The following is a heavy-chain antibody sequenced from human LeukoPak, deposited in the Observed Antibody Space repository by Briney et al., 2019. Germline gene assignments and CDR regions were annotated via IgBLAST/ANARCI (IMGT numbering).Heavy chain of an antibody. V-gene: IGHV3-66*01. CDR2: IFTNGNT. J-gene: IGHJ4*02. Sequence: GGSLRLSCAASGFSVSTNYMSWVRQAPGKGLEWVSVIFTNGNTKYADSVKGRFTISRDNSKNMLYLQMNSLRAEDTAVYYCAKGWDVDTAIDYWGQGTLVTVSS. CDR3: AKGWDVDTAIDY. CDR1: GFSVSTNY. D-gene: IGHD5-18*01.